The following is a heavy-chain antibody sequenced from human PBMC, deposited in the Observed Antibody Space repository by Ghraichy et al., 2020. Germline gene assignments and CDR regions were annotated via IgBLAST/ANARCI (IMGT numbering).Heavy chain of an antibody. J-gene: IGHJ3*02. Sequence: GESLNISCKGSGYIFTNYWIGWVRQMSGKGLEWMGIIYPGDSDTKYSPSFQGQVTISADKSISTAYLQWSSLKASDTAMYYCARRRIVPTVKRTFDIWGQGTMVTVSS. CDR2: IYPGDSDT. D-gene: IGHD1-1*01. CDR1: GYIFTNYW. V-gene: IGHV5-51*01. CDR3: ARRRIVPTVKRTFDI.